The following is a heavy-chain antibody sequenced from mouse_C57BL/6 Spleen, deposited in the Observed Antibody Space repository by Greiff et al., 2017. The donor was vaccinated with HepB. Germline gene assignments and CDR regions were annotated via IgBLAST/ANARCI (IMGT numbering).Heavy chain of an antibody. D-gene: IGHD2-5*01. J-gene: IGHJ2*01. Sequence: VQLVESGPELVKPGASVKISCKASGYAFSSSWMNWVKQRPGKGLEWIGRIYPGDGDTNYNGKFKGKATLTADKSSSTAYMQLSSLTSEDSAVYFCARAGGSNLDYWGQGTTLTVSS. CDR1: GYAFSSSW. CDR3: ARAGGSNLDY. CDR2: IYPGDGDT. V-gene: IGHV1-82*01.